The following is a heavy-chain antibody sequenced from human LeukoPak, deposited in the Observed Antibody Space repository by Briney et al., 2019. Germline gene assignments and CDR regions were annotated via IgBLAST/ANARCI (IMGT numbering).Heavy chain of an antibody. CDR1: GYTFTGYY. J-gene: IGHJ2*01. CDR2: INPNSGGT. CDR3: ASGIAAAPPYWYFDL. Sequence: GASVTVSCTASGYTFTGYYMHWVRQAPGQGLEWMGRINPNSGGTNYAQKFQGRVTMTRDTSISTAYMELSRLRSDDTAVYYCASGIAAAPPYWYFDLWGRGTLVTVSS. V-gene: IGHV1-2*06. D-gene: IGHD6-13*01.